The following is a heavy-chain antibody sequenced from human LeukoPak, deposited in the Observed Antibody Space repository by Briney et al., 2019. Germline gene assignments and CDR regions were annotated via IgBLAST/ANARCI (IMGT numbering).Heavy chain of an antibody. CDR3: ARYNWNSAPFDY. J-gene: IGHJ4*02. CDR1: GFTFSSYA. V-gene: IGHV3-23*01. CDR2: ISGSGGST. Sequence: GGSLRLSCAASGFTFSSYAMSWARQAPGKGLEWVSAISGSGGSTYYADSVKGRFTISRDNSKNTLYLEMNSLRAEDTAVYYCARYNWNSAPFDYWGQGTLVTVSS. D-gene: IGHD1-7*01.